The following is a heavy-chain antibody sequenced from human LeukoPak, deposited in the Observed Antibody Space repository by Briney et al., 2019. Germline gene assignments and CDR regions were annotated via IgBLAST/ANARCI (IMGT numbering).Heavy chain of an antibody. CDR1: GGSISSSSYY. J-gene: IGHJ4*02. D-gene: IGHD3-22*01. CDR3: AGLANYYDSSGYYRALFFDY. CDR2: IYYSGST. V-gene: IGHV4-39*01. Sequence: SETLSLTCTVSGGSISSSSYYWGWIRQPPGKGLEWIGSIYYSGSTYYNPSLKSRVTISVDTSKNQFSLKLSSVTAADTAVYYCAGLANYYDSSGYYRALFFDYWGQGTLVTVSS.